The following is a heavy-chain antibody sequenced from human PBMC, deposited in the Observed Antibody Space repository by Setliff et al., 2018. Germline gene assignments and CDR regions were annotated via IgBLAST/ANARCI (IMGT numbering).Heavy chain of an antibody. J-gene: IGHJ2*01. V-gene: IGHV3-53*01. D-gene: IGHD6-25*01. CDR1: GFTVSINY. CDR2: IYSGGTT. Sequence: GGSLRLSCTASGFTVSINYMSWVRQAPGKGLEWISVIYSGGTTYYADSVKGRFTISRDNSKNTLDLQMNSLRVEDTAVYYCARELRSGHWYFDLWGRGTLVTVSS. CDR3: ARELRSGHWYFDL.